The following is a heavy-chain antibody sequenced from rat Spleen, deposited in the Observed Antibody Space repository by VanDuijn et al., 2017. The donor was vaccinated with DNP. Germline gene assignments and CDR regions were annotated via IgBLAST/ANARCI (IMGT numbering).Heavy chain of an antibody. CDR1: GFSLTNHH. CDR3: ARSLATVAPTGAMDA. J-gene: IGHJ4*01. V-gene: IGHV2-15*01. D-gene: IGHD1-3*01. CDR2: IWKGGST. Sequence: QVQLRESGPGLVQPSQTLSLACTVSGFSLTNHHVHWVRQPSGKGLEWIAAIWKGGSTDYNAVFKSRLSISRDTSKSQVLLQMNRLQTEATAVYFGARSLATVAPTGAMDAWGQGTSVTVSS.